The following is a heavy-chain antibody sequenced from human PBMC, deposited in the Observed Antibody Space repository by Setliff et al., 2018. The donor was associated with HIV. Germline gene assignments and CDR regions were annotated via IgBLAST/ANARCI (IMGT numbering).Heavy chain of an antibody. CDR2: IYTSGSI. V-gene: IGHV4-61*02. Sequence: SETLSLTCTVSGGSISSGGYYWSWIRQPAGEGLEWIGRIYTSGSIHYNPSLKSRVTISVDTSKNQFSLKVSSVNAPDTAVYFCAREDGEYTSSPRWFDPWGQGTQVTVSS. CDR3: AREDGEYTSSPRWFDP. J-gene: IGHJ5*02. CDR1: GGSISSGGYY. D-gene: IGHD6-13*01.